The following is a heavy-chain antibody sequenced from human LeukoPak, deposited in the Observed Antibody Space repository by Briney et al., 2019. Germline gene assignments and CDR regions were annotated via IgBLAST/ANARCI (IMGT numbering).Heavy chain of an antibody. V-gene: IGHV3-23*01. CDR3: AKGSSSWQMGAFDY. CDR1: GFTFSSYA. Sequence: GGSLRLSCAASGFTFSSYAMSWVRQAPGKGLEWVSAISGSGGSTYYADSVKGRFTIPRDNSKNTLYLQMNSLRAEDTAVYYCAKGSSSWQMGAFDYWGQGTLVTVSS. D-gene: IGHD6-13*01. CDR2: ISGSGGST. J-gene: IGHJ4*02.